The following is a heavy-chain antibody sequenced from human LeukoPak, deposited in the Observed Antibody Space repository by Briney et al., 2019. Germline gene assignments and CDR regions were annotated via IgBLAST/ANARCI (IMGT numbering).Heavy chain of an antibody. D-gene: IGHD3-22*01. V-gene: IGHV4-4*09. J-gene: IGHJ5*02. CDR2: IYASGST. CDR1: GDSISSYY. Sequence: PSETLSLTCTVSGDSISSYYCSWIRQPPGKGLEWIGDIYASGSTNYNPSLKSRVTISVDTSKNQFSLKPSSVTAADTAVYYCARLADGGYDSSLLRFDPWGQGTLVTVSS. CDR3: ARLADGGYDSSLLRFDP.